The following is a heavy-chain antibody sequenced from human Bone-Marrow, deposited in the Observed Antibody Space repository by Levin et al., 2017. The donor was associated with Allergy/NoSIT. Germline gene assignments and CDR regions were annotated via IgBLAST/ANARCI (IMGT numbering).Heavy chain of an antibody. V-gene: IGHV3-66*04. J-gene: IGHJ4*02. Sequence: PGGSLRLSCAASGFTVSSKYMSWVRQAPGKGLEWVSVIHSGDSTYYADSVKGRFTISRDNSKNTLYLQMNSLRAEDTAVYYCARRSGGSWVAFDYWGQGTLVTVSS. CDR2: IHSGDST. D-gene: IGHD2-15*01. CDR1: GFTVSSKY. CDR3: ARRSGGSWVAFDY.